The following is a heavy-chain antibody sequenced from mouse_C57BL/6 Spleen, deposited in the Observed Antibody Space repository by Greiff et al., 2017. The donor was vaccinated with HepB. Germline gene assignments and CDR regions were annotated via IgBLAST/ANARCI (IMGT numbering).Heavy chain of an antibody. J-gene: IGHJ4*01. CDR3: ARRRYSNYADAMDY. V-gene: IGHV5-17*01. CDR1: GFTFSDYG. Sequence: EVKLVESGGGLVKPGGSLKLSCAASGFTFSDYGMHWVRQAPEKGLEWVAYISSGSSTIYYADTVKGRFTISRDNAKNTLFLQMTSLRSEDTAMYYCARRRYSNYADAMDYWGQGTSVTVSS. D-gene: IGHD2-5*01. CDR2: ISSGSSTI.